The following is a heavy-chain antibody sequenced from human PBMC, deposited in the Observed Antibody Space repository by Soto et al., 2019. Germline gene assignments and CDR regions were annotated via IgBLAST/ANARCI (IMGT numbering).Heavy chain of an antibody. J-gene: IGHJ2*01. CDR2: ISGSGGST. Sequence: EVQLLESGGGLVQPGGSLRLSCAASGFTFSSYAMSWVRQAPGKGLEWVSAISGSGGSTYYADSVKGRFTISRDNSKNTLDLQMNSLRAEDTAVYYCAKLTGLSFLPCWYFDLWGRGTLVTVSS. CDR1: GFTFSSYA. V-gene: IGHV3-23*01. D-gene: IGHD7-27*01. CDR3: AKLTGLSFLPCWYFDL.